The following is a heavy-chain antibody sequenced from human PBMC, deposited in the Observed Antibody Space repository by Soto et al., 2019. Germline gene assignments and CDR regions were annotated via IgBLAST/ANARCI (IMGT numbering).Heavy chain of an antibody. V-gene: IGHV3-23*01. CDR2: ISGSGGST. CDR3: TKDVVPGYRSNWTTHYYYGMAV. CDR1: GFTFSSYA. D-gene: IGHD6-13*01. J-gene: IGHJ6*02. Sequence: PGGSLRLSCAASGFTFSSYAMSWVRQAPGKGLEWVSAISGSGGSTYYADSVKGRFTISRDNAKNTLYLQMNSLRAEDTAVYYWTKDVVPGYRSNWTTHYYYGMAVWGRGTTVTLSS.